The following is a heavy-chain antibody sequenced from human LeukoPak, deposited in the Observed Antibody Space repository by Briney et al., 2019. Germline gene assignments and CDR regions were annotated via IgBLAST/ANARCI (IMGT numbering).Heavy chain of an antibody. CDR1: GGSTSNYF. CDR3: ARGTRGMVRGVLYNRGAFDI. J-gene: IGHJ3*02. V-gene: IGHV4-4*07. CDR2: IHTSGST. Sequence: SETLSLTCTVSGGSTSNYFCTWLRQSAGKGLEWIGRIHTSGSTNYNPSLKSRVSMSVDTSKNQFSLKLSSVTAADTAVYYCARGTRGMVRGVLYNRGAFDIWGQGTMVTVSS. D-gene: IGHD3-10*01.